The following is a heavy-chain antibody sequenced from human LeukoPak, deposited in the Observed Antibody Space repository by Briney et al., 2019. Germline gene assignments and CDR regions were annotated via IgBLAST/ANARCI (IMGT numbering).Heavy chain of an antibody. V-gene: IGHV3-53*01. CDR3: ARGRITIFGVVPFFDY. CDR2: IYSGGST. D-gene: IGHD3-3*01. J-gene: IGHJ4*02. Sequence: PGGSLRLSCAASGFTFSNYAMSWVRQAPGKGLEWVSVIYSGGSTYYADSVKGRFTISRDNSKNTLYLQMNSLRAEDTAVYYCARGRITIFGVVPFFDYWGQGTLVTVSS. CDR1: GFTFSNYA.